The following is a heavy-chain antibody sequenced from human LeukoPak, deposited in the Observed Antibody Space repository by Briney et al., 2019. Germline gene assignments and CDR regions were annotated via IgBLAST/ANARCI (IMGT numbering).Heavy chain of an antibody. CDR3: ARGRYTFDY. D-gene: IGHD1-1*01. CDR2: IYYSGRT. CDR1: GVSFSGYY. Sequence: SETLSLTCTVSGVSFSGYYWTWVRQPPGKGLEYIGYIYYSGRTNHNASLKSRVPISVDTSKTQFSLKLSSVTAADTAVYYCARGRYTFDYWGQGTLVTVSS. J-gene: IGHJ4*02. V-gene: IGHV4-59*01.